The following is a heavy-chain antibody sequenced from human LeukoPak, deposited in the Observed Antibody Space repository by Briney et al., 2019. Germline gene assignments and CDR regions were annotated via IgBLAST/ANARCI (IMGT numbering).Heavy chain of an antibody. J-gene: IGHJ4*02. CDR1: GYTFTSYG. D-gene: IGHD3-10*01. CDR2: ISAYNGNT. V-gene: IGHV1-18*04. Sequence: ASVKVSCKASGYTFTSYGVSWVRQAPGQGLEWMGWISAYNGNTNYAQKLQGRVTMTTDTSTSTAYMELRSLRFDDTAVYYCARNRRYGSGSYYKTLDYWGQGTLVTVSS. CDR3: ARNRRYGSGSYYKTLDY.